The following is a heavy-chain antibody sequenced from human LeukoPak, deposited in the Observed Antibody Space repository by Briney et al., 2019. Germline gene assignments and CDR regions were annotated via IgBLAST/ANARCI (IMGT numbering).Heavy chain of an antibody. CDR3: ARDFGDSSGYFDY. CDR2: IILILGIA. D-gene: IGHD3-22*01. V-gene: IGHV1-69*04. CDR1: GGTFSNHA. Sequence: SVKVSCKASGGTFSNHAISWVRQAPGQGLEWMGRIILILGIANYAQKFQGRVTITADKSTSTAYMELSSLRSEDTAVYYCARDFGDSSGYFDYWGQGTLVTVSS. J-gene: IGHJ4*02.